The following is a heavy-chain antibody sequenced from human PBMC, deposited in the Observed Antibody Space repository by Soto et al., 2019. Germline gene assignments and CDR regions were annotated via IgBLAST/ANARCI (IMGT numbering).Heavy chain of an antibody. CDR2: ISYDGSNK. V-gene: IGHV3-30*18. D-gene: IGHD3-3*01. CDR3: AKGASYYDFWSGYLFGNWFDP. Sequence: GGSLRLSCAASGFTFSSYGMHWVRQAPGEGLEWVAVISYDGSNKYYADSVKGRFTISRDNSKNTLYLQMNSLRAEDKAVYYCAKGASYYDFWSGYLFGNWFDPWGQGTLVTVSS. CDR1: GFTFSSYG. J-gene: IGHJ5*02.